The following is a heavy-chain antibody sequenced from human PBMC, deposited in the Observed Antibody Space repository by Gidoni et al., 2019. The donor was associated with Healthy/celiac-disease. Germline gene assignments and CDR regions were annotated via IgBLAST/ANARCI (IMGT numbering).Heavy chain of an antibody. V-gene: IGHV4-38-2*01. CDR3: ARGENNYGDDGHYFDY. CDR1: GSSISSGYS. D-gene: IGHD4-17*01. Sequence: QVQLQESGPGLVQPSEPPSLTCAVSGSSISSGYSWGWIRQPPGKGLEWFGSIYHSGSPYYNPSLKSRVTISVDTSKNQFSLKLRSVTAADTAVYYCARGENNYGDDGHYFDYWGQGTLVTVSS. J-gene: IGHJ4*02. CDR2: IYHSGSP.